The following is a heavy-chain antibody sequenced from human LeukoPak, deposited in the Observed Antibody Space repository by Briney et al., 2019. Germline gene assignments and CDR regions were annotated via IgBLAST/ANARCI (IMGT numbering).Heavy chain of an antibody. Sequence: GGSLRLSCAASGFTVSSNYMSWVRQAPGKGLEWVSVIYSGGSTYYADSVKGRFTISRDNSKNTLYLQMNSLRAEDTAVYYCAHIVAQNDAFDIWGQGTMVTVSS. CDR3: AHIVAQNDAFDI. CDR2: IYSGGST. D-gene: IGHD5-12*01. CDR1: GFTVSSNY. J-gene: IGHJ3*02. V-gene: IGHV3-66*01.